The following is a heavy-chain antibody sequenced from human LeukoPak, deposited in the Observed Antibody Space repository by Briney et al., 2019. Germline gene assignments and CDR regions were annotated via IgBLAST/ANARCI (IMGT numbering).Heavy chain of an antibody. CDR3: AGSSIAAAGMVPLDY. D-gene: IGHD6-13*01. J-gene: IGHJ4*02. V-gene: IGHV4-31*03. Sequence: NPSETLSLTCTVSGGSISSGGYYWSWIRQHPGKGLEWIGYIYYSGSTYYNPSLKSRVTISVDTSKNQFSLKLSSVTAADTAVYYCAGSSIAAAGMVPLDYWGQGTLVTVSS. CDR2: IYYSGST. CDR1: GGSISSGGYY.